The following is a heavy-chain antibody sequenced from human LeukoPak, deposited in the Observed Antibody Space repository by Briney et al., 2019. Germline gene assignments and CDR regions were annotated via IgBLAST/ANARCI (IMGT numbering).Heavy chain of an antibody. D-gene: IGHD3-10*01. CDR2: INHSGST. CDR1: GGSISRSNW. J-gene: IGHJ4*02. Sequence: SGTLSLTCGVSGGSISRSNWWSWVRQPPGKGLEWIGEINHSGSTNYNPSLKSRVTISVDKSKNQFSLRLSSVTAADTAVYYCARDYYGSGSYAGGWGQGTLVTVSS. V-gene: IGHV4-4*02. CDR3: ARDYYGSGSYAGG.